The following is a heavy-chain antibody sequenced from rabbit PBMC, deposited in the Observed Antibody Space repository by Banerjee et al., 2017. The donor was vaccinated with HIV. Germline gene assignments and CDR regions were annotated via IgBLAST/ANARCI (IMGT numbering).Heavy chain of an antibody. CDR2: IYPNYGRT. D-gene: IGHD2-1*01. Sequence: QEQLVESGGGLVTLGGSLKLSCKASGIDFSSYGISWVRQAPGKGLEWIAYIYPNYGRTDYASWVNGRFTISLDNVQNTVFLQMTSLTAADTATYFCVSYDDYGDRNLWGPGTLVTVS. J-gene: IGHJ4*01. CDR3: VSYDDYGDRNL. CDR1: GIDFSSYG. V-gene: IGHV1S47*01.